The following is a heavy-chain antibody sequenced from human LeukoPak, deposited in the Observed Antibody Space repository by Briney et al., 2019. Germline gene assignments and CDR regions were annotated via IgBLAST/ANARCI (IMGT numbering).Heavy chain of an antibody. Sequence: PSETLSLTCAVYGGSFSGYYWSWIRQPPGKGLEWIGEINHSGSTNYNPSLKSRVTISVDTSKNQFSLQLNSVTPEDTAMYYCARSRNYMDVWGKGTTVTVSS. CDR3: ARSRNYMDV. CDR2: INHSGST. V-gene: IGHV4-34*01. CDR1: GGSFSGYY. J-gene: IGHJ6*03.